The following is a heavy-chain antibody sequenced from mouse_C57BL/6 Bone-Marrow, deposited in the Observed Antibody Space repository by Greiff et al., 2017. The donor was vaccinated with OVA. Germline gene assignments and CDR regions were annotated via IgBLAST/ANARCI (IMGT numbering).Heavy chain of an antibody. J-gene: IGHJ2*01. CDR3: ARRGTYYFDD. D-gene: IGHD3-3*01. Sequence: EVMLVESGGDLVKPGGSLKLSCAASGFTFSSYGMSWVRQTPDKRLEWVATISSGGSYTYYPDSVKGRFTISRDNAKNTLYLQMSSLKSEDTAMYYCARRGTYYFDDWGQGTTLTVSS. CDR1: GFTFSSYG. V-gene: IGHV5-6*01. CDR2: ISSGGSYT.